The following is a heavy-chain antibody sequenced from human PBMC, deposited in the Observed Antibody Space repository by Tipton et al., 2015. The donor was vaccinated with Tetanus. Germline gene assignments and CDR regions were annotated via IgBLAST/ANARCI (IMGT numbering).Heavy chain of an antibody. D-gene: IGHD6-25*01. J-gene: IGHJ4*02. CDR3: ASGSALDY. V-gene: IGHV3-53*01. CDR2: MYSGGDT. CDR1: GFIVSSHY. Sequence: SLRLSCVASGFIVSSHYMSWVRQAPGKGLEWVSVMYSGGDTYYVDSVKGRFSISRDNAKNTLYLQMNSLRADDTGVYYCASGSALDYWGQGTLVTVSS.